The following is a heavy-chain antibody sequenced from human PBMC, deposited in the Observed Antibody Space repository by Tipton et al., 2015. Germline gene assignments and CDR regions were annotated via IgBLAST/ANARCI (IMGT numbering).Heavy chain of an antibody. V-gene: IGHV4-39*01. D-gene: IGHD4-17*01. CDR2: IYYSGST. CDR3: ARRTTVTTCFDY. CDR1: GGSVSSGSYY. J-gene: IGHJ4*02. Sequence: TLSLTCTVSGGSVSSGSYYWSWIRQPPGKGLEWIGYIYYSGSTYYNPSLKSRITISVDTSKNQFSLKLSSVTAADTAVYYCARRTTVTTCFDYWGQGTLVTVSS.